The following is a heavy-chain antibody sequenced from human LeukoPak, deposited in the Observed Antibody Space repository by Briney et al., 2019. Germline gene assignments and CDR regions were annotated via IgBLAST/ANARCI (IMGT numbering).Heavy chain of an antibody. D-gene: IGHD3-16*02. V-gene: IGHV4-59*01. CDR2: IYYSGST. J-gene: IGHJ4*02. CDR1: GGSISSYY. CDR3: ARVGHYDYVWGSYRYTTGPIDY. Sequence: SETLSLTCTVSGGSISSYYWSWIWQPPGKGLEWIGYIYYSGSTNYNPSLKSRVTISVDTSKNQFSLKLSSVTAADTAVYYCARVGHYDYVWGSYRYTTGPIDYWGQGTLVTVSS.